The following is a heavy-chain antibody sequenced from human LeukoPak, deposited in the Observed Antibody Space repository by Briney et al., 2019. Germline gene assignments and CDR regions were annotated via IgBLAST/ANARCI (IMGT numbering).Heavy chain of an antibody. CDR3: ARGDSGSGWYGY. J-gene: IGHJ4*02. V-gene: IGHV4-39*07. Sequence: SETLSLTCTVSGGSIRSSSYYWGWIRQPPGKGLEWIGSIYYSGSTYYNPSLKSRVTISVDTSKNQFSLKLSSVTAADTAVYYCARGDSGSGWYGYWGQGTLVTVSS. CDR1: GGSIRSSSYY. CDR2: IYYSGST. D-gene: IGHD6-19*01.